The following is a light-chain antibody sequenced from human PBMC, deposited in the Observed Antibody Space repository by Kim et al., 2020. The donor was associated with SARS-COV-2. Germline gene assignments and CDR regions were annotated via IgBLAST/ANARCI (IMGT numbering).Light chain of an antibody. CDR2: GAS. J-gene: IGKJ4*01. V-gene: IGKV1D-12*01. Sequence: ASVGARVSITCRASRGITTWLAWYQQKPGKAPRLLIYGASSLQSGVPSRFSGSGSGTNFTLTISSLHLEDFATYYCQQAGGFPFTFGGGTKVDIK. CDR1: RGITTW. CDR3: QQAGGFPFT.